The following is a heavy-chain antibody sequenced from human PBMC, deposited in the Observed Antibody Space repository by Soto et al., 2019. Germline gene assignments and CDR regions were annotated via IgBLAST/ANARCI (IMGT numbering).Heavy chain of an antibody. V-gene: IGHV4-59*01. D-gene: IGHD3-3*01. CDR3: ARERSIFGVVTFDF. Sequence: SETLSLTCTVSGASLTSDYWNWVRQSPGKGLEWIGDIYHSGYTKYNPSFESRVTIPIDASKKQFSLNLTSVTAADTAVYYCARERSIFGVVTFDFWGQGTLVTVSS. CDR1: GASLTSDY. CDR2: IYHSGYT. J-gene: IGHJ4*02.